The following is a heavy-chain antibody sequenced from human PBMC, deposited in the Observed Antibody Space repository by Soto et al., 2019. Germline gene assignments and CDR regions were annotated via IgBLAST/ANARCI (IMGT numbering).Heavy chain of an antibody. CDR3: AKDSVVAYCSGGSCYSPGHPNPEKAHWFDP. J-gene: IGHJ5*02. V-gene: IGHV3-30*18. D-gene: IGHD2-15*01. CDR2: ISYDGSNK. Sequence: GGSLRLSCAASGFTFSSYGMHWVRQAPGKGLEWVAVISYDGSNKYYADSVKGRFTISRDNSKNTLYRQMNSLRAGDTAVYYCAKDSVVAYCSGGSCYSPGHPNPEKAHWFDPWGQGTLVTVSS. CDR1: GFTFSSYG.